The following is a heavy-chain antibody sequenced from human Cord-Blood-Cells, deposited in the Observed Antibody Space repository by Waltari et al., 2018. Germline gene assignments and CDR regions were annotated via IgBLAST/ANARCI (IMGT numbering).Heavy chain of an antibody. CDR1: GGSFSGYY. D-gene: IGHD3-9*01. Sequence: QVQLQQWGAGLLKPSETLSLTCAVYGGSFSGYYWSWIRQPPGKGLEWIGEINHSGSTNNNPSLKSRVTIAVDTSKNQFSLKLSYVTAADTAVYYCARGLRGLRYFDWLLPEYYFDYWGQGTLVTVSS. CDR3: ARGLRGLRYFDWLLPEYYFDY. J-gene: IGHJ4*02. CDR2: INHSGST. V-gene: IGHV4-34*01.